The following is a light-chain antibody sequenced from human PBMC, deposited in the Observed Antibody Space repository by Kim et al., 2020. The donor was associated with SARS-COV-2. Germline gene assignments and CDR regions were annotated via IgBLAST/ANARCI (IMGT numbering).Light chain of an antibody. CDR2: AAS. J-gene: IGKJ3*01. CDR1: RGISNY. V-gene: IGKV1-27*01. CDR3: QKYDSAPLT. Sequence: DIQMTQSPSSLSASAGDRVTITCRASRGISNYLAWYQQKPGKVPKLLIYAASTLQSGVPSRFSGSGSGTDFTLTISSLQPEDVATYYCQKYDSAPLTFGPGTKVDIK.